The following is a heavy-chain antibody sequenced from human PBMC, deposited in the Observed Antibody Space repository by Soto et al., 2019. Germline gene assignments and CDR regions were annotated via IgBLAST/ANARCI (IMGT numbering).Heavy chain of an antibody. J-gene: IGHJ6*02. CDR3: ARPLTTVTYYYYYYGMDV. Sequence: ASVNVSCKASGGTFSSYAISWVRQAPGQGLEWMGGIIPIFGTANYAQKFQGRVTITADESTSTAYMELSSLRSEDTAVYYCARPLTTVTYYYYYYGMDVWGQGTTVTVSS. V-gene: IGHV1-69*01. CDR2: IIPIFGTA. D-gene: IGHD4-17*01. CDR1: GGTFSSYA.